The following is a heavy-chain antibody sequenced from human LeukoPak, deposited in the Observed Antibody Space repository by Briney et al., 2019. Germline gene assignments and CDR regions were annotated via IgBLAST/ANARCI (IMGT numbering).Heavy chain of an antibody. CDR1: GFSFSASG. Sequence: GGSLRLSCAGSGFSFSASGMNWVRQAPGKGLEWVSGVTPSGDPTYYADSVKGRFIISRDNAKNSLYLQMNSLRAEDTALYYCAREVRGIAVAGNPFDYWGQGTLVAVSS. V-gene: IGHV3-23*01. J-gene: IGHJ4*02. CDR3: AREVRGIAVAGNPFDY. D-gene: IGHD6-19*01. CDR2: VTPSGDPT.